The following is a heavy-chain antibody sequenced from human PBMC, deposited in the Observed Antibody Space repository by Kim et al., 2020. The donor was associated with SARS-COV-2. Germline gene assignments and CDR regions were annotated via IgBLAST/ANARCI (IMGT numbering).Heavy chain of an antibody. D-gene: IGHD2-15*01. CDR1: GYTFTSYV. J-gene: IGHJ6*02. V-gene: IGHV7-4-1*02. CDR2: INTNTGNP. Sequence: ASVKVSCKASGYTFTSYVMNWVRQAPGQGLEWMGWINTNTGNPTYAQGFTGRFVFSLDTSVSTAYLQISSLEAEDTAVYYCAREYCSGGSCYYNYYGMDVWGQGTTVTVSS. CDR3: AREYCSGGSCYYNYYGMDV.